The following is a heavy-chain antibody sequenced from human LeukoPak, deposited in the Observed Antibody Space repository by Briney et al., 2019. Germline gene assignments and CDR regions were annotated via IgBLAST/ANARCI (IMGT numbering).Heavy chain of an antibody. D-gene: IGHD6-13*01. Sequence: PSETLSLTCTVSGGSLSSYYWSWIRQPPGKGLEWIGYIYYSGSTNYDPSLKSRVTISVDTSKNQFSLKLSSVTAADTAVYYCARHGAAAGTWGNWFDPWGQGTLVTVSS. V-gene: IGHV4-59*08. CDR1: GGSLSSYY. J-gene: IGHJ5*02. CDR3: ARHGAAAGTWGNWFDP. CDR2: IYYSGST.